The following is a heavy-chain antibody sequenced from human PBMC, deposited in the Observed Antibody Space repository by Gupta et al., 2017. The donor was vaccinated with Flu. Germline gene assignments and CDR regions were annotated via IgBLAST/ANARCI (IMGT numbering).Heavy chain of an antibody. CDR3: ARHIGTTYYYYYGMDV. V-gene: IGHV4-39*01. D-gene: IGHD4-17*01. CDR2: IYYSGST. CDR1: GGSISSSSYY. J-gene: IGHJ6*02. Sequence: QLQLQESGPGLVKPSETLSLTCTVSGGSISSSSYYWGWIRQPPGKGLEWIGSIYYSGSTYYNPSLKSRVTISVDTSKNQFSLKLSSVTAADTAVYYCARHIGTTYYYYYGMDVWGQGTTVTVSS.